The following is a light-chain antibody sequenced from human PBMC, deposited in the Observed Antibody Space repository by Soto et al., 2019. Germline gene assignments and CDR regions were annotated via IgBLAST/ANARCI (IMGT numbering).Light chain of an antibody. J-gene: IGKJ1*01. V-gene: IGKV1-5*03. CDR2: KAS. CDR3: QHYNSYSEA. CDR1: QTISSW. Sequence: LQITKSPTTLSGSPSDRFTIICRASQTISSWLAWYQQKPGKAPKLLIYKASTLKSGVPSRFSGSGSGTEFTLTISSLQPDDFATYYCQHYNSYSEAFGQGTKVDIK.